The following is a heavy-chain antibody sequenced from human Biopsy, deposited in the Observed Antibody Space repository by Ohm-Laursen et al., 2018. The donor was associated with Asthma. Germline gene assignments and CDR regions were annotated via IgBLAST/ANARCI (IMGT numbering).Heavy chain of an antibody. CDR3: ARAVDYSHYYGIDV. V-gene: IGHV1-18*01. CDR2: ISVYNGNT. CDR1: GYTFNSAG. D-gene: IGHD3-10*01. Sequence: ASVKVSCKTSGYTFNSAGITWVRQAPGQGLEGMGWISVYNGNTKVAQKLQDRVTMITDTSTSTAYMESRSLRSDDTAVYFCARAVDYSHYYGIDVWGQGTTVTVSP. J-gene: IGHJ6*01.